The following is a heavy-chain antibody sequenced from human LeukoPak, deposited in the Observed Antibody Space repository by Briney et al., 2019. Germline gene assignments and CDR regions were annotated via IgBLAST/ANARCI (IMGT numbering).Heavy chain of an antibody. Sequence: PSETLSLTCTVSGASMSDYYWSWIRQPPGKGLEWIGNIFYTGSTNYSPSLESRVTMSVDTSKNQFSLKLTSVTAADTAVDYRARGTPIVYYYYYMDVWGKGTTVTVSS. V-gene: IGHV4-59*13. D-gene: IGHD1-26*01. CDR3: ARGTPIVYYYYYMDV. CDR2: IFYTGST. CDR1: GASMSDYY. J-gene: IGHJ6*03.